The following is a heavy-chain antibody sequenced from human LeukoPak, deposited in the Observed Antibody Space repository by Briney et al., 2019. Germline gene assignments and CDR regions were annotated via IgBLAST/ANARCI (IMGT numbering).Heavy chain of an antibody. D-gene: IGHD3-3*01. J-gene: IGHJ3*02. Sequence: GGSLRLSCAASGFTFSSYAMSWVRQAPGKGLEWVSAISGSGGSTYYADSVKGRFTISRDNSKNTLYLQMNSLRAEDTAVYYCAKDQALRFLEWLSPAAFDIWGQGTMVTVSS. V-gene: IGHV3-23*01. CDR3: AKDQALRFLEWLSPAAFDI. CDR1: GFTFSSYA. CDR2: ISGSGGST.